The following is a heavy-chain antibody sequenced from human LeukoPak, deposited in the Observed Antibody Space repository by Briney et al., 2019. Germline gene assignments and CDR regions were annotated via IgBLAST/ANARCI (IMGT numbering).Heavy chain of an antibody. V-gene: IGHV4-34*01. CDR1: GGSFSGYY. Sequence: PSETLSLTCAVYGGSFSGYYWSWIRHPPGKGLEWIGEINHSGSTNYNPSLKSRVTISVDTSKNQFSLKLSSVTAADTGVYYCARGDVFRLRYYYYGMDVWGQGTTVTVSS. J-gene: IGHJ6*02. D-gene: IGHD3-3*01. CDR3: ARGDVFRLRYYYYGMDV. CDR2: INHSGST.